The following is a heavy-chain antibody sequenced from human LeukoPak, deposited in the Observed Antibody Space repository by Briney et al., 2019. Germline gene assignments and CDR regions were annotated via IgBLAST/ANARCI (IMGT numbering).Heavy chain of an antibody. CDR3: AQWSRYFDY. V-gene: IGHV3-74*01. CDR2: INSDGINT. D-gene: IGHD1-26*01. CDR1: GFTFSNYW. J-gene: IGHJ4*02. Sequence: GGSLRLSCAASGFTFSNYWMHWVRQAPGKGLVWVSRINSDGINTSYADSVKGRFTISRDNAKNTLNLQMNSLRAEDTALYFCAQWSRYFDYWGQGTLVTVSS.